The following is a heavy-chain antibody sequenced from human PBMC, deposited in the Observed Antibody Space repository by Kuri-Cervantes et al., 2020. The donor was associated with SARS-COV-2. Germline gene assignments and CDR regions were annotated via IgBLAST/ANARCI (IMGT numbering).Heavy chain of an antibody. J-gene: IGHJ3*02. D-gene: IGHD7-27*01. CDR1: GGTFSSYA. CDR2: IIPIFGTA. V-gene: IGHV1-69*05. CDR3: ARVTGDLGVGAFDI. Sequence: SVKVSCKASGGTFSSYAISWVRQAPGQGLEWMGGIIPIFGTANYAQKFQGRVTITTDESTGTAYMELSSLRSEDTAVYYCARVTGDLGVGAFDIWGQGTMFTVSS.